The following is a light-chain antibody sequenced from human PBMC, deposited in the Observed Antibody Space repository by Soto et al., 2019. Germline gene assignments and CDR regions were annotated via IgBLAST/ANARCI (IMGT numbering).Light chain of an antibody. Sequence: QSVLTQPRSVSGSPGQSVAISCTGTSSDVGGYDYVSWYQQHPGKAPKLMIYDVNKRPSGVPDRFSGSKSGNTASLTISGLQTEDEADYYCCSYAGSYIWLFGGGTKLTVL. CDR2: DVN. CDR3: CSYAGSYIWL. V-gene: IGLV2-11*01. CDR1: SSDVGGYDY. J-gene: IGLJ2*01.